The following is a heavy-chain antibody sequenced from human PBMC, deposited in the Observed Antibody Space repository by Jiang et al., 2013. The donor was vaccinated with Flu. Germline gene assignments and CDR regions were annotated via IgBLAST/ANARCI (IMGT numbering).Heavy chain of an antibody. CDR1: GFTFSSYA. D-gene: IGHD1-1*01. CDR3: ARDDMEIPALFDY. J-gene: IGHJ4*02. V-gene: IGHV3-30-3*01. CDR2: ISYDGSNK. Sequence: VQLVESGGGVVQPGRSLRLSCAASGFTFSSYAMHWVRQAPGKGLEWVAVISYDGSNKYYADSVKGRFTISRDNSKNTLYLQMNSLRAEDTAVYYCARDDMEIPALFDYWGQGTLVTVSS.